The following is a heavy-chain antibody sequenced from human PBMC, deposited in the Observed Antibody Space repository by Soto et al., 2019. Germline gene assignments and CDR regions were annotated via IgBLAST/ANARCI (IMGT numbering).Heavy chain of an antibody. V-gene: IGHV3-23*01. CDR2: VSGSGGNT. Sequence: VQLLESGGGLLQPGGSLRLSCAASGFIFSTYAMTWVRQAPGKGPEWVSSVSGSGGNTLYADSVKGRFTISRDNSKNTLYLQMNSLRAGDTAVYHCAKGRAPSGWYPPYYYGMDVWGQGTTVIVSS. D-gene: IGHD6-19*01. CDR3: AKGRAPSGWYPPYYYGMDV. CDR1: GFIFSTYA. J-gene: IGHJ6*02.